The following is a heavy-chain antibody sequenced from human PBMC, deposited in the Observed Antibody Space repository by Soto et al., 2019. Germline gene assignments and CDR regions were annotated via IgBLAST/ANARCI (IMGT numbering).Heavy chain of an antibody. V-gene: IGHV1-69*13. Sequence: SVKVSCKASAGTFSSYAISWVRQAPGHGLEWMGGIIPIFGTANYAQKFQGRVTITADESTSTAYMELSSLRSEDTAVYYCARGVYYDPHNRLYGMDVWGQGTTVTVSS. D-gene: IGHD3-22*01. CDR2: IIPIFGTA. CDR3: ARGVYYDPHNRLYGMDV. J-gene: IGHJ6*02. CDR1: AGTFSSYA.